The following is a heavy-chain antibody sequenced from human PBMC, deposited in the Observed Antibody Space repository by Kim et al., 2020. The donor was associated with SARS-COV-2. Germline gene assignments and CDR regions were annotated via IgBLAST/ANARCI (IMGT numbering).Heavy chain of an antibody. V-gene: IGHV3-30*01. J-gene: IGHJ4*02. Sequence: SVKCRFTSSKDSAKNTVFLQMNSLGAEDTAVFYCARGRGVTVTTGVLFDSWGQGTLVTVSS. D-gene: IGHD1-7*01. CDR3: ARGRGVTVTTGVLFDS.